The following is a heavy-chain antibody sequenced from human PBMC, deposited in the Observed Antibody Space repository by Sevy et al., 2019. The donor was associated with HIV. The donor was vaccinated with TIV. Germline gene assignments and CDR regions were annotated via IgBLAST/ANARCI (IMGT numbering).Heavy chain of an antibody. J-gene: IGHJ4*02. Sequence: GGSLRLSCAVSGFTFNNAWMNWVRQAPGTGLQWVGHIKSKIDGEATDYAAPVKGRFTISRDDSKNTLFLTMNSLKIEDTAVYYCATAPGYYDSAPFDYWGPGTLVTVSS. CDR2: IKSKIDGEAT. CDR3: ATAPGYYDSAPFDY. CDR1: GFTFNNAW. D-gene: IGHD3-22*01. V-gene: IGHV3-15*01.